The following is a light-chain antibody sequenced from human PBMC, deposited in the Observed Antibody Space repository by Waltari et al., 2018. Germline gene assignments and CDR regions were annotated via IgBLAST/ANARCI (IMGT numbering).Light chain of an antibody. Sequence: QTVVTQEPSFSVSPGGTVPLTCGLSSGSVSTSYYPSWYQQTPGHAPRTVIFNTNTLSSWVPERFSGSNLGNKAASTITGAQADDESEYYCVLYMGSGIWVFGGGTKLTVL. CDR2: NTN. CDR3: VLYMGSGIWV. CDR1: SGSVSTSYY. J-gene: IGLJ3*02. V-gene: IGLV8-61*01.